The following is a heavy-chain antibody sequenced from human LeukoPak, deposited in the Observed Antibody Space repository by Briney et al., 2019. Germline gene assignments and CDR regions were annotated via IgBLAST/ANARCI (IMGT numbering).Heavy chain of an antibody. D-gene: IGHD1-26*01. CDR1: GGAFSGYA. Sequence: SVKVSCKASGGAFSGYAISWVRQAPGQGLEWMGGIIPIFGTANYAQKFQGRVTITADESTSTAYMELSSLRSEDTAVYYCARAIVGASIVPGSFDYWGQGTLVTVSS. CDR3: ARAIVGASIVPGSFDY. J-gene: IGHJ4*02. CDR2: IIPIFGTA. V-gene: IGHV1-69*13.